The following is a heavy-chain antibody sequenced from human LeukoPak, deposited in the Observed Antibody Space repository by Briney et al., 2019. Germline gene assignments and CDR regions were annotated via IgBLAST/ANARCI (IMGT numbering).Heavy chain of an antibody. Sequence: GGSLRLSCAASGLTFSSYGMHWVRQAPGKGLEWVAVISYDGSNKYYADSVKGRFTISRDNSKNTLYLQMNSLRAEDTAVYYCARGKAVAGSYYFDYWGQGTLVTVSS. D-gene: IGHD6-19*01. J-gene: IGHJ4*02. CDR3: ARGKAVAGSYYFDY. CDR2: ISYDGSNK. CDR1: GLTFSSYG. V-gene: IGHV3-30*03.